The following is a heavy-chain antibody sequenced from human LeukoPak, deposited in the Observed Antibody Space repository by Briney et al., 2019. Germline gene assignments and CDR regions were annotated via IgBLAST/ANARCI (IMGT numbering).Heavy chain of an antibody. V-gene: IGHV4-4*07. CDR1: GGSISSYY. Sequence: TSETLSLTCTVSGGSISSYYWSWIRQPAGKGLERIGRIYTSGSTNYNPSLKSRVTMSVDTSKNQFSLKLSSVTAADTAVYYCASTIFGVVTNPNYYYYGMAVWGQGTTVTVSS. D-gene: IGHD3-3*01. J-gene: IGHJ6*02. CDR3: ASTIFGVVTNPNYYYYGMAV. CDR2: IYTSGST.